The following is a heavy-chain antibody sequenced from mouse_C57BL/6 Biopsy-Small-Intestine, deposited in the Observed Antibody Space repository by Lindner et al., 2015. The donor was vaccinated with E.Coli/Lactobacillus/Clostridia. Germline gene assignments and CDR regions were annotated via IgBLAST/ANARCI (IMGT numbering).Heavy chain of an antibody. CDR2: MNPNSGAS. V-gene: IGHV1-84*02. CDR3: AKCPMLRGVIWWLDP. Sequence: SVKVSCKASGYTFIDYYIHWVRQAPGQGPEWLGWMNPNSGASTSAPKFKGRITMTRNTSISTAYLELTSLRSDDTAVYYCAKCPMLRGVIWWLDPWGQGTLVTVSS. D-gene: IGHD6-5*01. CDR1: GYTFIDYY. J-gene: IGHJ4*01.